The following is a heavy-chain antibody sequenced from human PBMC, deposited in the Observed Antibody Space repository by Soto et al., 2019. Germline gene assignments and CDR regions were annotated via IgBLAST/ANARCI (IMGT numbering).Heavy chain of an antibody. Sequence: QVQLQESGPGLVKPSQTLSLTCTVSGGSISSGGYYWSWIRQHPGKGLEWIGYIYYSGSTYYNPSLKSRVTISVDTSKNQFYLKLSSVTAADTAVYYCARGVVVTAIGIWYFDLWGRGTLVTVSS. J-gene: IGHJ2*01. D-gene: IGHD2-21*02. CDR3: ARGVVVTAIGIWYFDL. CDR2: IYYSGST. CDR1: GGSISSGGYY. V-gene: IGHV4-31*03.